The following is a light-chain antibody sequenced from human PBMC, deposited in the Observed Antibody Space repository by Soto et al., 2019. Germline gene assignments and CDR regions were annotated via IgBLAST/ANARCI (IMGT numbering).Light chain of an antibody. CDR1: QSVSSN. CDR3: QQYNNWPLT. CDR2: DAS. Sequence: EIVMTKSPATLSVSPGERATLSCRASQSVSSNLAWYQQKPGQTPRLLIYDASSRATGIPARFSGSGSGTDFTLTISSLQSEDFAVYYCQQYNNWPLTFGGGTNVEIK. J-gene: IGKJ4*01. V-gene: IGKV3-15*01.